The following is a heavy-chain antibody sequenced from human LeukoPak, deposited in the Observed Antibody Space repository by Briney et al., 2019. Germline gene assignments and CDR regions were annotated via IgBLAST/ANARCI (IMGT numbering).Heavy chain of an antibody. V-gene: IGHV4-59*01. CDR3: ARGGAAAENFDY. D-gene: IGHD6-13*01. J-gene: IGHJ4*02. CDR2: IYYSGST. CDR1: GGSISGYY. Sequence: PSETLSLTCTVSGGSISGYYWSWIRQPPGKGLEWIGYIYYSGSTNYNPSLKSRVAISVGTSRNQFSLKLSSVTAADTAVYYCARGGAAAENFDYWGQGTLVTVSS.